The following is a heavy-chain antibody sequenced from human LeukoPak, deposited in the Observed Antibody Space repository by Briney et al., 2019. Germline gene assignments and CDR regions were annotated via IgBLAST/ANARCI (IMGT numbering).Heavy chain of an antibody. Sequence: QPGGSLRLSCAASGFTFSSYGMHWVRQAPGKGLEWVAVIWYGGSNKYYADSVKGRFTISRDNSKNTLYLQMNSLRAEDTAVYYCAKDRGQQLVHRGKGHWFDPWGQGTLVTVSS. V-gene: IGHV3-30*02. J-gene: IGHJ5*02. CDR3: AKDRGQQLVHRGKGHWFDP. D-gene: IGHD6-13*01. CDR1: GFTFSSYG. CDR2: IWYGGSNK.